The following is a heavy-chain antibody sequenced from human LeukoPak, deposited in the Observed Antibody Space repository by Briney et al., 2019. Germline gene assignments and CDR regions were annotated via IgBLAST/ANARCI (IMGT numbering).Heavy chain of an antibody. J-gene: IGHJ4*02. D-gene: IGHD4-23*01. CDR3: ARDPDGGNSLPSPDY. CDR1: GYSISSGYY. Sequence: SETLSLTCTVSGYSISSGYYWGWIRQPPGKGLEWIGSIYHSGSTYYNPSLKSRVTISVDTSKNQFSLKLSSVTAADTAVYYCARDPDGGNSLPSPDYWGQGTLVTVSS. CDR2: IYHSGST. V-gene: IGHV4-38-2*02.